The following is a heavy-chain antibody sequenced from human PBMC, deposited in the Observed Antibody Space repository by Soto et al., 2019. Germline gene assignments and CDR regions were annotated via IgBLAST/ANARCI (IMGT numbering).Heavy chain of an antibody. V-gene: IGHV4-34*01. CDR2: INHSGST. CDR1: GGSFSGYY. CDR3: ARGYPVDYDFWSGIKTPHTYYFDY. Sequence: SETLSLTCAVYGGSFSGYYWSWIRQPPGKGLEWIGEINHSGSTNYNPSLKSRVTISVDTSKNQFSLKLSSVTAADTAVYYCARGYPVDYDFWSGIKTPHTYYFDYWGQGTLVTVSS. D-gene: IGHD3-3*01. J-gene: IGHJ4*02.